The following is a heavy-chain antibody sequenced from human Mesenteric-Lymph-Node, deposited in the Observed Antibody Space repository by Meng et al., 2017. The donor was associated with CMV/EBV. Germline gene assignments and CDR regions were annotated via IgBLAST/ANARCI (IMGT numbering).Heavy chain of an antibody. Sequence: GGSLRLSCAASGFTFRDSYMTWIRQAPGKGLEWVSYISSSVTTFYYADSVTGRFTISRDNAKNSLYLQMNNLRVEDTAVYYCARESLAASKVFDYWGQGTLVTVSS. CDR1: GFTFRDSY. D-gene: IGHD6-6*01. V-gene: IGHV3-11*01. J-gene: IGHJ4*02. CDR2: ISSSVTTF. CDR3: ARESLAASKVFDY.